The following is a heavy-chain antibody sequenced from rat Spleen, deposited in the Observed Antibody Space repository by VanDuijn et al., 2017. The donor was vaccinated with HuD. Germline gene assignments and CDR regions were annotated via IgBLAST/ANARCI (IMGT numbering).Heavy chain of an antibody. D-gene: IGHD1-9*01. CDR3: TREGHTMDRATYCVAY. CDR2: VSSGGNT. CDR1: GFSLTSDG. V-gene: IGHV2S12*01. J-gene: IGHJ3*01. Sequence: QVQLKESGPGLVQPSQTLSLTCTVSGFSLTSDGVSWVRQPPGKGLEWIAAVSSGGNTYYDSTLNSRLSISRDTSKSQVFLKIYSLQTEDTASYFCTREGHTMDRATYCVAYWGQCTLVTVSS.